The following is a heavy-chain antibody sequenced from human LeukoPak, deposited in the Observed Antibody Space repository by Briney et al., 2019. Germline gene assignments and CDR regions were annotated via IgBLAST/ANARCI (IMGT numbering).Heavy chain of an antibody. CDR3: AVRKIGYPRDI. CDR1: GGSFSSDSYL. CDR2: ILTSGST. D-gene: IGHD5-12*01. Sequence: SETLSLTCTLSGGSFSSDSYLWGWVRQPAGKGLEWLGRILTSGSTNTNPSFRRHVTISVDTSKNKFSRDMISLPAADTTVSYCAVRKIGYPRDIWGQGTIDSVS. J-gene: IGHJ3*02. V-gene: IGHV4-61*02.